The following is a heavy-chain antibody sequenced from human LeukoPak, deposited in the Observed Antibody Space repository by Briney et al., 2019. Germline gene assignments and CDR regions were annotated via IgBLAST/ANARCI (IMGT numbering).Heavy chain of an antibody. CDR1: GGSFSGYY. CDR3: ARKASVVTPIYYFDY. V-gene: IGHV4-34*01. CDR2: INHSGST. D-gene: IGHD4-23*01. J-gene: IGHJ4*02. Sequence: PSETLSLTCAVYGGSFSGYYGSWIREPPGKGLEWIGEINHSGSTNYTPSLKSRVTISVDTSKNQFSLKLSSVTAADTAVYYCARKASVVTPIYYFDYWGQGPLVTVSS.